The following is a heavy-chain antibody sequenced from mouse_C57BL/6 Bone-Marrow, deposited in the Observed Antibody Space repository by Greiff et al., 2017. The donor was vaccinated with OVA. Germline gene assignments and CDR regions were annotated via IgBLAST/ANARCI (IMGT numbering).Heavy chain of an antibody. D-gene: IGHD4-1*01. CDR2: IYPGGGYT. CDR1: GYTFTNYW. J-gene: IGHJ2*01. V-gene: IGHV1-63*01. Sequence: QVQLKESGAELVRPGTSVKMSCKASGYTFTNYWIGWAKQRPGHGLEWIGDIYPGGGYTNYNEKFKGKATLTADKSSSTAYMQFSSLTSEDSAIYYGARAGNWGFDYWGQGTTLTVSS. CDR3: ARAGNWGFDY.